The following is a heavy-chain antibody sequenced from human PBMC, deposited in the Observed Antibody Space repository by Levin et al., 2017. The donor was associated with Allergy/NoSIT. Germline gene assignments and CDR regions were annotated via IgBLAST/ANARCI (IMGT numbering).Heavy chain of an antibody. D-gene: IGHD4-17*01. CDR3: AREQTTVTTNYGMDV. Sequence: GGSLRLSCKASGGTFSSYAISWVRQAPGQGLEWMGGIIPIFGTANYAQKFQGRVTITADKSTSTAYMELSSLRSEDTAVYYCAREQTTVTTNYGMDVWGQGTTVTVSS. CDR2: IIPIFGTA. V-gene: IGHV1-69*06. J-gene: IGHJ6*02. CDR1: GGTFSSYA.